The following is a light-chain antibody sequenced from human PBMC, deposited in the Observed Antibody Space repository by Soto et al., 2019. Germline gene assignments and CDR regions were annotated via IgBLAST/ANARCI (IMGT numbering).Light chain of an antibody. CDR3: SSYTSSSTL. CDR2: EVT. Sequence: QSALTQPPSASGSPGQSVTISCAGSSSDIGASNSVSWYQQHPGKAPKLLISEVTKRPSGVPDRFSGSKSGNTASLTISGLQAEDEADYYCSSYTSSSTLFGTGTKVTVL. V-gene: IGLV2-8*01. CDR1: SSDIGASNS. J-gene: IGLJ1*01.